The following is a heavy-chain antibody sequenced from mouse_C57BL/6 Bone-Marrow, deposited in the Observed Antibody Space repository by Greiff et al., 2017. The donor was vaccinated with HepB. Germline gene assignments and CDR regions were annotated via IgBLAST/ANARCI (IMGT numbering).Heavy chain of an antibody. J-gene: IGHJ2*01. CDR3: ARGPLYYGYYFDY. D-gene: IGHD1-1*01. CDR1: GFTFSSYA. CDR2: ISDGGSYT. Sequence: EVKLVESGGGLVKPGGSLKLSCAASGFTFSSYAMSWVRQTPEKRLEWVATISDGGSYTYYPDNVKGRFTISRDNAKNHLYLQMSHLKSEDTAMYSCARGPLYYGYYFDYWGQGTTLTVSS. V-gene: IGHV5-4*03.